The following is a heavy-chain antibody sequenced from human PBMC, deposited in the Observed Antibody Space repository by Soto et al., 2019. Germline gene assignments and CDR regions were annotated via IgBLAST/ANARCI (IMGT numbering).Heavy chain of an antibody. CDR2: IIPIVGTA. J-gene: IGHJ3*02. D-gene: IGHD3-22*01. Sequence: QVQLVQSGAEVKKPGSSVKVSCKASGGTFSTYDINWVRQAPGQGLEWMGVIIPIVGTANYAQKFQDRLTITADECTNASHMELSSLRSEDTAVYYCARVGAYDYESTGYSAAFDIWGQGTMVTVSS. V-gene: IGHV1-69*01. CDR3: ARVGAYDYESTGYSAAFDI. CDR1: GGTFSTYD.